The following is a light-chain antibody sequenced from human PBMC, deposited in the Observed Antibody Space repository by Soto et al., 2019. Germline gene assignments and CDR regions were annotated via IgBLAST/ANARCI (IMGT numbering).Light chain of an antibody. CDR1: RENF. CDR3: SSQSGSLYV. CDR2: EVT. V-gene: IGLV2-14*01. Sequence: QSVLTQPASVSGSPGQSITISCTGTRENFVSWYQQHPGQAPRRLIHEVTSRPSGVSDRFSGSRSGNTASLTISGLQDEDEADYYCSSQSGSLYVFGSATKLTVL. J-gene: IGLJ1*01.